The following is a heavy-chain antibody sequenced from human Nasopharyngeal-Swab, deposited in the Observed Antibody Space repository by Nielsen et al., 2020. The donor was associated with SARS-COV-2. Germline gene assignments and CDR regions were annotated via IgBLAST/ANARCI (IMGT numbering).Heavy chain of an antibody. Sequence: GGSLRLSCAASGFTFSDYYVSWIRQAPGKGLEWVSYISSSSSYTNYADSVKGRFTISRDNAKNSLYLQMNSLRAEDTAVYYCARGMATGWFDPWGQGTLVTVSS. CDR2: ISSSSSYT. CDR3: ARGMATGWFDP. J-gene: IGHJ5*02. V-gene: IGHV3-11*05. CDR1: GFTFSDYY. D-gene: IGHD5-24*01.